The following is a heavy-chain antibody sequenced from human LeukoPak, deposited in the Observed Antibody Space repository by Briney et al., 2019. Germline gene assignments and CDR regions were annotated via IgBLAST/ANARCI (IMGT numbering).Heavy chain of an antibody. Sequence: GESLKISCKSSGYSFTSYWIAWVRQMPGKGLEWMGIIYPGDSDTTYSPSFQGQVTISADKSISTAYLQWSSLKASDTAMYYCARLAYDSSGYTHDYWGQGTLVTVSS. CDR1: GYSFTSYW. CDR2: IYPGDSDT. CDR3: ARLAYDSSGYTHDY. D-gene: IGHD3-22*01. V-gene: IGHV5-51*01. J-gene: IGHJ4*02.